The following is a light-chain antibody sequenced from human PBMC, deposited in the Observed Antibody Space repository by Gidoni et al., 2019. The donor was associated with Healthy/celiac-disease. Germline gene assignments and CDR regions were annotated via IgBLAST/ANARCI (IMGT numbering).Light chain of an antibody. CDR1: QSVSSSY. J-gene: IGKJ1*01. CDR3: QQYGSSPWT. Sequence: EIVLTQSPGTLSLSPGERATLSCRASQSVSSSYLAWYQQKPGQAPRLLIYGASSRATGLPDRFSGSGSGTDFTRTISRLEPEDFAVYYCQQYGSSPWTFGQGTKVEIK. V-gene: IGKV3-20*01. CDR2: GAS.